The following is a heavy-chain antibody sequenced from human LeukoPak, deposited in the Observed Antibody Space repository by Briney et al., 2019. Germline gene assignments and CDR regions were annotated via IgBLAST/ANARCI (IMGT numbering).Heavy chain of an antibody. D-gene: IGHD6-13*01. CDR1: GFTFSSYW. CDR2: IKQDGSEK. V-gene: IGHV3-7*01. Sequence: GGSLRLSCAASGFTFSSYWMSWVRQAPGKGRKWVPNIKQDGSEKYYVDSVKGRFTISRDNAKNSLYLQMNSLRAEDTAVYYCARGGPYSSSWYYFDYWGQGTLVTVSS. CDR3: ARGGPYSSSWYYFDY. J-gene: IGHJ4*02.